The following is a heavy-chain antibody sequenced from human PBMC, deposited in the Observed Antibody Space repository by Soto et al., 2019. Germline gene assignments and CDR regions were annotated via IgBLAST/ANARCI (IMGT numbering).Heavy chain of an antibody. CDR1: GLTFSSYG. D-gene: IGHD3-3*01. V-gene: IGHV3-30*18. Sequence: PWGSLRLSCAASGLTFSSYGMHWVRQAPGKGLEWVAVISYDGSNKYYADSVKGRFTISRDNSKNTLYLQMNSLRAEDTAVYYCAKDSWTSSITIFGVVIGSYYYGMDVWGKGTTVTVSS. J-gene: IGHJ6*04. CDR2: ISYDGSNK. CDR3: AKDSWTSSITIFGVVIGSYYYGMDV.